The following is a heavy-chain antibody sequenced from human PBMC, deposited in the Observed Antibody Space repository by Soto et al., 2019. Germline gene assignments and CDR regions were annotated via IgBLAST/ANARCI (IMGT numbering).Heavy chain of an antibody. CDR3: ARSYCSGGSCYPTGNWFDP. J-gene: IGHJ5*02. Sequence: SETLSLTCTVSGGSISSGDYYWSWIRQPPGKGREWIGYIYYSGSTYYNPSLKSRVTISVDTSKNQFSLKLSSVTAADTAVYYCARSYCSGGSCYPTGNWFDPWGQGTLVTVSS. D-gene: IGHD2-15*01. V-gene: IGHV4-30-4*01. CDR2: IYYSGST. CDR1: GGSISSGDYY.